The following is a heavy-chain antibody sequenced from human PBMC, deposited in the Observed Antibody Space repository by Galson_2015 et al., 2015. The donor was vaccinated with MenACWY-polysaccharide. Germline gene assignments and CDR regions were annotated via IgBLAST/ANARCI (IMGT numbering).Heavy chain of an antibody. CDR1: GFTVSSNY. D-gene: IGHD2-15*01. Sequence: SLRLSCAASGFTVSSNYMSWVRQAPGKGLEWVSVIYSGGSTYYADSVKGRFTISRDNSKNTLYLQMNSLRAEDTAAYYCARPGDCSGGSCYPWGVFDYWGQGTLVTVSS. CDR2: IYSGGST. V-gene: IGHV3-66*02. CDR3: ARPGDCSGGSCYPWGVFDY. J-gene: IGHJ4*02.